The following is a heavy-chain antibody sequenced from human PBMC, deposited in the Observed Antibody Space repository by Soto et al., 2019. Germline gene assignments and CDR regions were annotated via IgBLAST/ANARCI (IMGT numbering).Heavy chain of an antibody. J-gene: IGHJ5*02. CDR2: IYPGDSDT. V-gene: IGHV5-51*01. Sequence: GESLKISCQGSGYAFSSYWIAWVRQMPGKGLEWMGIIYPGDSDTRYSPSFQGQVTISVDKSITTAYLQWSSLKASDTAMYYCARGYCTATICDPWFDPWGQGTLVTVSS. D-gene: IGHD2-8*02. CDR3: ARGYCTATICDPWFDP. CDR1: GYAFSSYW.